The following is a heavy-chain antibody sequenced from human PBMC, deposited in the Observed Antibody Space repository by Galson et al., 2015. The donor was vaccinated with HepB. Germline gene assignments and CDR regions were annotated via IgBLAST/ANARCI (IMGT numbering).Heavy chain of an antibody. Sequence: SLRLSCATSGFTFGDYAMSWVRQAPGKGLEWVGFIRSKAYGGTTEYAASVKGRFTISRDDSKSIAYLQMNSLKTEDTAVYYCTHCSGGSCYWPAYWGQGTLVTVSS. D-gene: IGHD2-15*01. J-gene: IGHJ4*02. CDR1: GFTFGDYA. V-gene: IGHV3-49*04. CDR2: IRSKAYGGTT. CDR3: THCSGGSCYWPAY.